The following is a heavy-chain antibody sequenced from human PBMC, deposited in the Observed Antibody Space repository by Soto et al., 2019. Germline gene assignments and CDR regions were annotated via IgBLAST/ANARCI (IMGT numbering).Heavy chain of an antibody. D-gene: IGHD3-9*01. V-gene: IGHV4-39*01. J-gene: IGHJ5*02. CDR2: IYYSGST. Sequence: XETLSLTCTVSGGSISSSGYYWGWIRQPPGKGLEWIGSIYYSGSTYYNPSLKSRVTISVDTSKNQFSLKLSSVTAADTAVYYCARSTYDILKSNWFDPWGQGTLVTVSS. CDR1: GGSISSSGYY. CDR3: ARSTYDILKSNWFDP.